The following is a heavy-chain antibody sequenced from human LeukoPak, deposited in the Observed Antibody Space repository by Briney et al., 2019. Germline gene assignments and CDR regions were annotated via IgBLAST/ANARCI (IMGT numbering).Heavy chain of an antibody. J-gene: IGHJ6*02. D-gene: IGHD6-13*01. CDR2: ISGGSEDT. Sequence: GSLRLSCTASGFTFGGYAMSWVRQAPGKGLEWVSSISGGSEDTYYADSVEGRFTISRDNSKTTLYLQMNSLRAEDTAVYYCARTIAQYSNSWLYFYYGLDVWGQGTTVTVSS. CDR3: ARTIAQYSNSWLYFYYGLDV. V-gene: IGHV3-23*01. CDR1: GFTFGGYA.